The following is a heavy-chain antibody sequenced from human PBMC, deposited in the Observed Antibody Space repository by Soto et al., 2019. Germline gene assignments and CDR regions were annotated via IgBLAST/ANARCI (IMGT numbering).Heavy chain of an antibody. J-gene: IGHJ1*01. CDR3: ARSRLTDFWSGYPAEYFQH. CDR2: INAGNGNT. CDR1: GYTFTSYA. D-gene: IGHD3-3*01. V-gene: IGHV1-3*01. Sequence: GASVKVSCKASGYTFTSYAMHWVRQAPGQRLEWMGWINAGNGNTKYSQKFQGRVTITRDTSASTAYMELSSLRSEDTAVYYCARSRLTDFWSGYPAEYFQHWGQGTLVTVSS.